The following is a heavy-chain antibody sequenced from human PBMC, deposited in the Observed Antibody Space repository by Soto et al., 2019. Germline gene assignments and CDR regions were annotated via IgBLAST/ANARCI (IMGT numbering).Heavy chain of an antibody. J-gene: IGHJ4*02. V-gene: IGHV1-8*01. Sequence: GASVKVSCKASGYTFTSYDINWGRQATGQGPEWMGWMNPNSGNTGYAQKFQGRVTMTRNTSISTAYMELSSLRSEDTAVYYCGRGFPNWVHDYWGQGTLVTVSS. CDR1: GYTFTSYD. D-gene: IGHD7-27*01. CDR3: GRGFPNWVHDY. CDR2: MNPNSGNT.